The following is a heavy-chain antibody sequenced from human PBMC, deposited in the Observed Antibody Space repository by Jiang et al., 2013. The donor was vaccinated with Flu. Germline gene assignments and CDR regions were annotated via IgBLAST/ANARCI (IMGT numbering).Heavy chain of an antibody. D-gene: IGHD6-19*01. J-gene: IGHJ6*02. Sequence: AISGSGGSTYYADSVKGRFTISRDNSKNTLYLQMNSLRAEDTAVYYCAKDTNTRRWLVHVAYYGMDVWGQGTTVTVSS. V-gene: IGHV3-23*01. CDR2: ISGSGGST. CDR3: AKDTNTRRWLVHVAYYGMDV.